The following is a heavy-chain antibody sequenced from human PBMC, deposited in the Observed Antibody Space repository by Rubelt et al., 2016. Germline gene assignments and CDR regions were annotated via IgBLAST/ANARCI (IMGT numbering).Heavy chain of an antibody. D-gene: IGHD3-3*01. CDR2: ISSSGSTI. Sequence: VTGGGSLRLSCAASGFTFSDYYMSWIRQAPGKGLEWVSYISSSGSTIYYADSVKGRFTISRDNAKNSLYLQMNSLRAEDTAVYYCAREIRFLEWYPTIQAFDYWGQGTLVTVSS. CDR1: GFTFSDYY. J-gene: IGHJ4*02. V-gene: IGHV3-11*04. CDR3: AREIRFLEWYPTIQAFDY.